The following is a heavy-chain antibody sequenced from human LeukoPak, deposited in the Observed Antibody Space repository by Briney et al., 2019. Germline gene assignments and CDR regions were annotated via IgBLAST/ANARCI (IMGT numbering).Heavy chain of an antibody. D-gene: IGHD3-3*01. J-gene: IGHJ5*02. CDR1: GGSISSSHYC. CDR2: IDYTGKT. V-gene: IGHV4-39*01. CDR3: ARHPSQSVVFGVIQAGYWFDP. Sequence: MPSETPSLTCTVSGGSISSSHYCWGWIRQPPGKGLDWIGSIDYTGKTYYNPSLESRLTISVDTSKNQLSLKLSSVTAADMGVYYCARHPSQSVVFGVIQAGYWFDPWGQGTLVTVSS.